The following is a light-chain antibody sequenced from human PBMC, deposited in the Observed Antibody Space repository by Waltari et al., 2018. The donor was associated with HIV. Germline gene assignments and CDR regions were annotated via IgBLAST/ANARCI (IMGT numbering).Light chain of an antibody. J-gene: IGLJ1*01. V-gene: IGLV2-23*02. Sequence: QSALTQPASVSASPGQPITIPCTGTSSAVGNSNVVSWYRQFPDKAPQLLIFEVNKRPSGVSNRFSGSKSGNSASLTIAGLLADDEADYYCCSYAGGNSYVFGTGTKVTVL. CDR1: SSAVGNSNV. CDR2: EVN. CDR3: CSYAGGNSYV.